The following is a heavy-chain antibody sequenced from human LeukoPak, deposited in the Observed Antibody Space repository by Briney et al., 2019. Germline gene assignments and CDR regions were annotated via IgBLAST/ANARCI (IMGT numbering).Heavy chain of an antibody. CDR2: INSDGSST. Sequence: GGSLRLSCAASGFTFSSYWMHWVRQAPGKGLVWVSRINSDGSSTSYADSVKGRFAISRDNAKNSLYLQMNSLRAEDTALYYCAREVSEGFDFWGQGTLVTVSS. J-gene: IGHJ4*02. D-gene: IGHD3-22*01. V-gene: IGHV3-74*01. CDR1: GFTFSSYW. CDR3: AREVSEGFDF.